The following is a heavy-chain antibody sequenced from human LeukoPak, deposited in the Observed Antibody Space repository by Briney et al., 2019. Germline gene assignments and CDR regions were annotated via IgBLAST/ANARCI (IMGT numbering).Heavy chain of an antibody. Sequence: GGSLRLSCAASGFTFSSFSMIWVRQAPGKGLEWLSYISSGSGSIYYADSVKGRFTISRDNAKDSLYLQMNSLRAEDTAVYYCARKRESSSSWYGGLAYWGQGTLVTVSS. CDR2: ISSGSGSI. CDR3: ARKRESSSSWYGGLAY. CDR1: GFTFSSFS. V-gene: IGHV3-48*01. J-gene: IGHJ4*02. D-gene: IGHD6-13*01.